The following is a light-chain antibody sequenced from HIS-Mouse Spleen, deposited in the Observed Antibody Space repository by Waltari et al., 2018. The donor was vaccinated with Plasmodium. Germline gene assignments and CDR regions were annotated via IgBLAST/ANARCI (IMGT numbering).Light chain of an antibody. V-gene: IGLV4-69*01. Sequence: QLVLTQSPSASASLGASVKLTCTLSSGHSSYAIAWHQQQPEKGPRYLMKLNSDGSHSKGDGIPERFSGSSSGAGRYLTISSRQSEDEADYYCQTWGTGIQVFGGGTKLTVL. CDR1: SGHSSYA. CDR3: QTWGTGIQV. CDR2: LNSDGSH. J-gene: IGLJ3*02.